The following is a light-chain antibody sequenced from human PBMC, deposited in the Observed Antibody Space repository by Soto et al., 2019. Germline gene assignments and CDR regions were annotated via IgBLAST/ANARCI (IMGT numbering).Light chain of an antibody. CDR1: QSVEKY. J-gene: IGKJ4*01. Sequence: EVVLTQSPPTLSLSPGERATLSCRASQSVEKYLAWYQQKPGQAPRLLIYDASNRATGIPPRISGSGSGTDFTLTISSLEPEDFAVYYCQQRRNWPPATFGGGTKVEIK. CDR3: QQRRNWPPAT. CDR2: DAS. V-gene: IGKV3-11*01.